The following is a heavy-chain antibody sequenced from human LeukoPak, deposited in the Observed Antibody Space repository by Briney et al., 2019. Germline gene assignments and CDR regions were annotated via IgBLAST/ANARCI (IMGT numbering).Heavy chain of an antibody. CDR1: GFTFNTDW. V-gene: IGHV3-7*01. J-gene: IGHJ5*02. Sequence: PGGSLRLSCAASGFTFNTDWMSWVRQAPGKGLEWVANIKEDGSKRYYVDSVKGRFTISRDNDKKTLYLQMNGLRAEDTAVYYCARHRRNCDTTTCEFSWFDPWGQGTQVTVSS. CDR2: IKEDGSKR. D-gene: IGHD2/OR15-2a*01. CDR3: ARHRRNCDTTTCEFSWFDP.